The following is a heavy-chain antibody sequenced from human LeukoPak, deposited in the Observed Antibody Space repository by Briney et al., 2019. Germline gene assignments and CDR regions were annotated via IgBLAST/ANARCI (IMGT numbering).Heavy chain of an antibody. J-gene: IGHJ4*02. CDR3: ATMTRRGQYSFDT. Sequence: SETLSLTCTVSGVSITTYYWSWVRQPPGKGREWFGFIYHSGNTNYNTSLKSRVTMSVGTSKSQFSLRLSSVTAADTAVYYCATMTRRGQYSFDTWGQGNLVTVSS. CDR1: GVSITTYY. D-gene: IGHD3-22*01. CDR2: IYHSGNT. V-gene: IGHV4-4*09.